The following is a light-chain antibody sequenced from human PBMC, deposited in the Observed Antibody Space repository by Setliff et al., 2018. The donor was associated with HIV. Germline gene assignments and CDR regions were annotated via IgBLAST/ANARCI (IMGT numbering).Light chain of an antibody. CDR3: CSNTGSNTYV. CDR2: QAT. CDR1: SSDVGRYDL. Sequence: QSALAQPASVSGSPGQSITISCTGTSSDVGRYDLVSWYQQHPGKAPKLIIYQATKRPSGVSNRFSGSKSGNTASLTISGLQAEDKADYYCCSNTGSNTYVFGTGTKVTVL. J-gene: IGLJ1*01. V-gene: IGLV2-23*01.